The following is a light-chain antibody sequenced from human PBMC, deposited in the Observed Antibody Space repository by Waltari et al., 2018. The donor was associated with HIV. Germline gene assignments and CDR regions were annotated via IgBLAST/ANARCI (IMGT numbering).Light chain of an antibody. V-gene: IGLV2-14*03. CDR3: STHTTNDTLE. J-gene: IGLJ2*01. Sequence: QSALTQPASVSGSPGQSVTIACTGTSSHFGLYNFVSWYHQYPGNVPTVIIDDVTSRPTGVPHRFSGSRSGNTASLTIAGLQVDDEAVYYCSTHTTNDTLEFGGGTKLTVL. CDR2: DVT. CDR1: SSHFGLYNF.